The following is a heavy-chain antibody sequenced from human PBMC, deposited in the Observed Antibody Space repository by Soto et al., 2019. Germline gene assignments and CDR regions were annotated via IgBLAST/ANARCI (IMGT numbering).Heavy chain of an antibody. CDR1: GFTFDDYT. CDR2: ISWDGGST. CDR3: AKDMTPLYYYDSSGYFTGCDY. V-gene: IGHV3-43*01. Sequence: EVQLVESGGVVVQPGGSLRLSCAASGFTFDDYTMHWVRQAPGKGLEWVSLISWDGGSTYYADSVKGRFTISRDNSKNSLYMQMNSLRTEDTALYYCAKDMTPLYYYDSSGYFTGCDYWGQGTLVTVSS. D-gene: IGHD3-22*01. J-gene: IGHJ4*02.